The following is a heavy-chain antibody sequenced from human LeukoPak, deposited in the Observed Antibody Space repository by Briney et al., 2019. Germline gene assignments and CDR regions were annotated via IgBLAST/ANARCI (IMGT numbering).Heavy chain of an antibody. Sequence: GGSLRLSCAASGFTFSSYSMNWVRQAPGKGLEWVSYISSSSSTIYYADSVKGRFTISRANAKNSLYLQMNSLRAEDTAVYYCARVRVGAYFDYWGQGTLVTVSS. D-gene: IGHD1-26*01. CDR1: GFTFSSYS. V-gene: IGHV3-48*04. CDR2: ISSSSSTI. J-gene: IGHJ4*02. CDR3: ARVRVGAYFDY.